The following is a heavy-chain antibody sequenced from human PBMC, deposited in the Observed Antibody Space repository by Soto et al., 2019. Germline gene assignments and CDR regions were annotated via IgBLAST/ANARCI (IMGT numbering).Heavy chain of an antibody. CDR3: EAHPGGGGY. CDR1: GFTVSNNY. CDR2: IYSGGYT. J-gene: IGHJ4*02. Sequence: EVQLVESGGGLIQPGGSLRLSCAVSGFTVSNNYMSWVRQAPGKGLEGVSVIYSGGYTAYGDSVKGRFTISRDNSKNTLSLQTNGLGPADPAVFYWEAHPGGGGYWGQGTLVTVSS. D-gene: IGHD3-10*01. V-gene: IGHV3-53*01.